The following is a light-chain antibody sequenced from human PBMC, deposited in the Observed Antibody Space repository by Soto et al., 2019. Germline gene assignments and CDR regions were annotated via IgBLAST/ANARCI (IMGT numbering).Light chain of an antibody. J-gene: IGKJ3*01. CDR1: QSVSSSY. CDR2: GAS. CDR3: QQYGSSLFT. Sequence: EILLTQSPGTPSFSPGGRATLSFRASQSVSSSYLAWYQQKPGQAHRLLIYGASSRATGIPDRFSGSGSGTDFTLTIRRLEPEDFAVYYCQQYGSSLFTFGPGTKVDIK. V-gene: IGKV3-20*01.